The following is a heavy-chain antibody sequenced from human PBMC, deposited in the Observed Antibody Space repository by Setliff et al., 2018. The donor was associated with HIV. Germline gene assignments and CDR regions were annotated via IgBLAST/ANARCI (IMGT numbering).Heavy chain of an antibody. D-gene: IGHD5-18*01. CDR1: GYTFTTNW. J-gene: IGHJ5*02. V-gene: IGHV5-51*01. Sequence: GESLKISCKGSGYTFTTNWIGWVRQMPGKGLEWMGIIHPSDSNATYRPSFQGQVTISADKSIATAYLQWTSLRASDTAMYYCARLVDTNLVNWGNWFDPWGQGTLVTVSS. CDR2: IHPSDSNA. CDR3: ARLVDTNLVNWGNWFDP.